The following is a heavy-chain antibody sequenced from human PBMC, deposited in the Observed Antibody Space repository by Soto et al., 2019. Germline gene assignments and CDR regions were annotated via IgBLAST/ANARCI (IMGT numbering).Heavy chain of an antibody. CDR2: IRPNSGGT. J-gene: IGHJ4*02. V-gene: IGHV1-2*02. Sequence: QVQLVQSGAEVKKSGASVKISCKASGYSFTGYYIHWVRQAPGQGIEWMGEIRPNSGGTKYAQKFQGMVTMTRDTYITTVYMDLSNLSPDDTAVYYCGKGRSGDVGVFYWGQGTLVTVYS. CDR3: GKGRSGDVGVFY. D-gene: IGHD1-26*01. CDR1: GYSFTGYY.